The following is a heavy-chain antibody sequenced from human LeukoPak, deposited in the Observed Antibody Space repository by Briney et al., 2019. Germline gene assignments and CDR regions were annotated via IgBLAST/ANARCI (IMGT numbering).Heavy chain of an antibody. CDR3: ARGSAYGGNHMGY. Sequence: PSETLSLTCAVSGDPINSIDWWSWVRQSPARGLEWLGEIYHSWSTNYNPSLKSRVTISVDKSKNQFSLKLSSVTAADTAVYYCARGSAYGGNHMGYWGQGTLVTVSS. CDR2: IYHSWST. J-gene: IGHJ4*02. CDR1: GDPINSIDW. D-gene: IGHD4-23*01. V-gene: IGHV4-4*02.